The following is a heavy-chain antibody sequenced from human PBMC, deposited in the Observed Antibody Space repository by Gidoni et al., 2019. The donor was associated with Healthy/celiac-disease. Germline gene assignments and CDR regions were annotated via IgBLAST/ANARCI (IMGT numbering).Heavy chain of an antibody. CDR2: IYYSGST. CDR3: ARAQRQLVLYWFDP. CDR1: GCSISRGGYY. Sequence: QVQLQESGPGLVKPSQTLSLTCTVSGCSISRGGYYWSWIRQHPGKGLEWIGYIYYSGSTYYNPSLKSRVTISVDTSKNQFSLKLSSVTAADTAVYYCARAQRQLVLYWFDPWGQGTLVTVSS. D-gene: IGHD6-13*01. J-gene: IGHJ5*02. V-gene: IGHV4-31*03.